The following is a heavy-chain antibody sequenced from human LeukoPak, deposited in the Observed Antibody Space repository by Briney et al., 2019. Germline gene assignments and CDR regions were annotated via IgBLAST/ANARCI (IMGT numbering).Heavy chain of an antibody. CDR3: AKGGSEVAAQDIDY. V-gene: IGHV3-30*02. J-gene: IGHJ4*02. CDR1: GFTFSSYG. Sequence: PGGSLRLSCAASGFTFSSYGMHWVRQAPGKGLEWVAFIRYDGSNKYYADSVKGQFTISRDNSKNTLYLQMNSLRAEDTAVYYCAKGGSEVAAQDIDYWGRGTLVTVSS. D-gene: IGHD2-15*01. CDR2: IRYDGSNK.